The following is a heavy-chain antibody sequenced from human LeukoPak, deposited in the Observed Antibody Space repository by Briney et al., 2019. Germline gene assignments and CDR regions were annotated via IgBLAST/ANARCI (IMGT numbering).Heavy chain of an antibody. CDR2: ISAYNGDT. CDR1: GYICMDLG. Sequence: AASVKVTCKVSGYICMDLGMGWVRQPPGQRLEWLGWISAYNGDTNYAQKFRGRVTMTTDTSTSTAYMEVRSLTSDDTAIYYCARSGDGNWFDPWGQGTLVIVSS. CDR3: ARSGDGNWFDP. J-gene: IGHJ5*02. V-gene: IGHV1-18*01.